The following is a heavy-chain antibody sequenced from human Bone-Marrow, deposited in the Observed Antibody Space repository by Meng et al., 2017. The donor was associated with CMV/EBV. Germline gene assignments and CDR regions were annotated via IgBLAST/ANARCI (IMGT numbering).Heavy chain of an antibody. D-gene: IGHD3-22*01. J-gene: IGHJ3*02. CDR2: IYYSGST. Sequence: SETLSLTCTVSGGSISSSSYYWGWIRQPPGKGLEWIGSIYYSGSTYYNPSLKSRVTISVDTSKNQFSLKLSSVTAADTAVYYCARHGIPSITMIVVAVDAFDIWGQRTMVTVSS. V-gene: IGHV4-39*01. CDR1: GGSISSSSYY. CDR3: ARHGIPSITMIVVAVDAFDI.